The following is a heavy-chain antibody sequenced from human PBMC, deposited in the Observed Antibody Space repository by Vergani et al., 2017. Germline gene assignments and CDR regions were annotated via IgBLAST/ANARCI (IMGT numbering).Heavy chain of an antibody. J-gene: IGHJ6*03. V-gene: IGHV5-10-1*03. D-gene: IGHD3-10*01. CDR1: GYSFTSYW. CDR2: IDPSDSYT. CDR3: ARRGQITLNPNGNDYYVMDV. Sequence: EVQLVQSGAEVKKPGESLRISCKGSGYSFTSYWISWVRQMPGKGLEWMGRIDPSDSYTNYSPSFQGHVTITADKSISTAYLQWGSLKASDTAMYYCARRGQITLNPNGNDYYVMDVWGKGP.